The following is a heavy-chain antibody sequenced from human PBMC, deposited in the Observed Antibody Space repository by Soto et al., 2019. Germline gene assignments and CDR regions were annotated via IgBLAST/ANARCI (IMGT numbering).Heavy chain of an antibody. D-gene: IGHD1-20*01. CDR2: IYYSGST. J-gene: IGHJ3*01. Sequence: SETLSLTCTVSGGSISSGDYYWSWFRQPPGKGLEWIGYIYYSGSTYYNPSLKSRVTISVDTSKNQFSLKLSSLTAADTAIYYCARVIWYTFDFWGQGTMVTVS. CDR3: ARVIWYTFDF. CDR1: GGSISSGDYY. V-gene: IGHV4-30-4*01.